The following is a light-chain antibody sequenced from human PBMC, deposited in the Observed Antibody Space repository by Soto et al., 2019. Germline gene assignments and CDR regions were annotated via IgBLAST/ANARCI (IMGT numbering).Light chain of an antibody. CDR1: QSISNW. CDR3: QQYNTYSPTWT. V-gene: IGKV1-5*01. Sequence: DIQMPQSPSTLSASVGDRVTITCRASQSISNWLAWYQQKPGKAPKLLIYDASSLESGVPSRFSGSGSGTEFTLTISSLQRDDFATYYCQQYNTYSPTWTFGQGTKVDI. J-gene: IGKJ1*01. CDR2: DAS.